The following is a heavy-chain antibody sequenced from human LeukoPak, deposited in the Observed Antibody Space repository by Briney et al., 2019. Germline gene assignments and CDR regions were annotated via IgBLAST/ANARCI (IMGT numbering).Heavy chain of an antibody. CDR2: ISGSGGST. CDR1: GFTFSIHA. D-gene: IGHD6-6*01. Sequence: GGSLRLSSAASGFTFSIHAMNCARQAPGKGLEWVSAISGSGGSTYYADSVKGRFTISRDNSKNTLYLQMNSLRAEDTAVYYCAKVVRFDFDYWGQGTLVTVSS. V-gene: IGHV3-23*01. CDR3: AKVVRFDFDY. J-gene: IGHJ4*02.